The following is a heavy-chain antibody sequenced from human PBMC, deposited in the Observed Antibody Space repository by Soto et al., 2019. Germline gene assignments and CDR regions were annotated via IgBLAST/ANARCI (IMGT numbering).Heavy chain of an antibody. D-gene: IGHD6-13*01. J-gene: IGHJ5*02. CDR1: GGSISEKY. CDR2: IFANGHT. Sequence: QLQLQESGPGLVKASEPLSLTCIVSGGSISEKYWNWVRQPPGKGLEWIGLIFANGHTDYNPSLKSRVTMSVDASKNQFSLRLTSMTAADTAVYYCVASLAASGLNWLDPWGRGTLVTVSS. V-gene: IGHV4-4*07. CDR3: VASLAASGLNWLDP.